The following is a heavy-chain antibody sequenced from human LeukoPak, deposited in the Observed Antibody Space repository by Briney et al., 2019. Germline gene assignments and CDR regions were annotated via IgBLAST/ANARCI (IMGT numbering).Heavy chain of an antibody. D-gene: IGHD3-10*01. J-gene: IGHJ3*02. CDR1: GYSISSGYY. CDR3: ARTYYYGSGCYYDSRDGFDI. V-gene: IGHV4-38-2*02. Sequence: PSETLSLTCTVSGYSISSGYYWGWIRQPPGKGLEWIGTIYQSGSTYYNPSLKSRVTISIDTSKNQFSLKLNSVTAADTAVYYCARTYYYGSGCYYDSRDGFDIWGQGTMVTVSS. CDR2: IYQSGST.